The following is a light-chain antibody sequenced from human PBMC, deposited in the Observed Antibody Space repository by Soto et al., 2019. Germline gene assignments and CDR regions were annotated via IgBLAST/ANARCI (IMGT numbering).Light chain of an antibody. Sequence: QSVLTQPPSVSAAPGQKVTISCSGSSSNIGKXYVSWYHHLPXIXPKLLIYDNNKRPSGIPDRFSGSKSGTSATLGITGLXTGDEADYYCGTWDXXXSAXXFGGXTKLTVL. CDR3: GTWDXXXSAXX. CDR2: DNN. CDR1: SSNIGKXY. J-gene: IGLJ2*01. V-gene: IGLV1-51*01.